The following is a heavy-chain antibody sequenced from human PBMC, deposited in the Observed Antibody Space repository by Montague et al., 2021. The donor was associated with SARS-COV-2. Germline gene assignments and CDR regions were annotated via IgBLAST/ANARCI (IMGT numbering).Heavy chain of an antibody. V-gene: IGHV3-74*01. CDR3: ARDVSYAMAA. CDR2: INSDGSGT. J-gene: IGHJ6*02. D-gene: IGHD5/OR15-5a*01. CDR1: GFTFSTSW. Sequence: SLRLSCAASGFTFSTSWMHWVRQAPGKGLAWVSHINSDGSGTGYADSVKGRLTISRDNAKNTLFRQMNSLRAEDTAVYFCARDVSYAMAAWGQGTTVTVSS.